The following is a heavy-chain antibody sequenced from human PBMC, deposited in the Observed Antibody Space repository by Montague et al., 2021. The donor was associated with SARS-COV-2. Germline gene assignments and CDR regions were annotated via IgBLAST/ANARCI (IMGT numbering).Heavy chain of an antibody. CDR2: LSGSSTHK. CDR1: GFTFSNYF. J-gene: IGHJ6*02. V-gene: IGHV3-21*01. Sequence: SLRLSCAASGFTFSNYFMNWVRQAPGQGLEWVSSLSGSSTHKYYSDSLKGRFTISRDNAKNSLYLQINSLRAEDTAVYHCARGYLDVWSGNHYGMDAWGQGTTVTVSS. D-gene: IGHD3-3*01. CDR3: ARGYLDVWSGNHYGMDA.